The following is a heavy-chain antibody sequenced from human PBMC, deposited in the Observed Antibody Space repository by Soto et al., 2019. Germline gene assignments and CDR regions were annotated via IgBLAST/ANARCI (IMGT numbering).Heavy chain of an antibody. J-gene: IGHJ6*02. CDR3: VRAPLPHCGDYGITTDYYYYGMDG. V-gene: IGHV4-61*01. CDR2: IYYSGST. D-gene: IGHD4-17*01. CDR1: GGSVSSGSYY. Sequence: SETLSLTCTVSGGSVSSGSYYWSWIRQPPGKGLEWIGYIYYSGSTNYNPSLKSRVTISVDTSKNQFSLKLSSVTAADTAVYDCVRAPLPHCGDYGITTDYYYYGMDGWGQGTTVTVSS.